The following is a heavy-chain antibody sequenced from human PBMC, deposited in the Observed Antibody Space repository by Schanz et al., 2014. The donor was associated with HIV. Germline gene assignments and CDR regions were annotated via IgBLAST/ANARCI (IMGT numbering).Heavy chain of an antibody. CDR3: ARDVTRNYDFWSGYYAAYGMDV. Sequence: QVQLVESGGGVVQPGRSLRLSCAASGFTFSNYGMHWVRQAPGKGLEWVAVIWYDGSNKYYADSVKGRFTISRDNSKNTLYLQMNSLRAEDTAVYYCARDVTRNYDFWSGYYAAYGMDVWGQGTTVTVSS. V-gene: IGHV3-33*01. J-gene: IGHJ6*02. CDR2: IWYDGSNK. CDR1: GFTFSNYG. D-gene: IGHD3-3*01.